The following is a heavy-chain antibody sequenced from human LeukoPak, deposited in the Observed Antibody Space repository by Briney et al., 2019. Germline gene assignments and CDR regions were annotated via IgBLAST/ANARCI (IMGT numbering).Heavy chain of an antibody. CDR1: GGSISSSSYY. V-gene: IGHV4-39*07. D-gene: IGHD6-19*01. J-gene: IGHJ3*02. CDR2: IYYSGST. Sequence: ASETLSLTCTVSGGSISSSSYYWGWIRQPPGKGLEWIGSIYYSGSTYYNPSFKSRVTISVDTSKNQFSLKLSSVTAADTAVYYCARESIQQWLVLDAFDIWGQGTMVTVSS. CDR3: ARESIQQWLVLDAFDI.